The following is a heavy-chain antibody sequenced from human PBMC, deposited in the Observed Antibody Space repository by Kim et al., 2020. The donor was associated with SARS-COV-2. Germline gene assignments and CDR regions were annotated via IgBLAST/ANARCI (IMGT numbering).Heavy chain of an antibody. CDR1: GYTFTSYA. V-gene: IGHV1-3*01. Sequence: ASVKVSCKASGYTFTSYAMHWVRQAPGQRLEWMGWINAGNGNTKYSQKFQGRVTITRDTSASTAYMELSSLRSEDTAVYYCASPLWGYYGSGIPKAYYYYYGMDVWGQGTTVTVSS. D-gene: IGHD3-10*01. J-gene: IGHJ6*02. CDR3: ASPLWGYYGSGIPKAYYYYYGMDV. CDR2: INAGNGNT.